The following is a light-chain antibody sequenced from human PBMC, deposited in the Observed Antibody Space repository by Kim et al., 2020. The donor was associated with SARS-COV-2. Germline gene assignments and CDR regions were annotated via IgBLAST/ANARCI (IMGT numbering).Light chain of an antibody. CDR1: SSDIGSYDR. V-gene: IGLV2-23*02. CDR3: CSFAGSSSNWV. J-gene: IGLJ3*02. Sequence: QSALTQPASVSGSPGQSITISCTGTSSDIGSYDRVSWYRQDPGKAPQLIIYEVTKRPSGISDRFSGFKSGNTASLEIFGLQAEDEADYYCCSFAGSSSNWVFGGGTKVTVL. CDR2: EVT.